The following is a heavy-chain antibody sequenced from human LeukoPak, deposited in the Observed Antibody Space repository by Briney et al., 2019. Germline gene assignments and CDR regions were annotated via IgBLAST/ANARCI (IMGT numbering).Heavy chain of an antibody. CDR1: GYTFSGYY. V-gene: IGHV1-2*02. CDR3: ARADYGDDPLDY. Sequence: VASVKVSCMASGYTFSGYYVYWVRQAPGQGLEWMGWINPNSGGTNYAQKFQGRVTMTRDTSISTAYMELSRLRSDDTAVYYCARADYGDDPLDYWGQGTLVTVSS. D-gene: IGHD4-17*01. CDR2: INPNSGGT. J-gene: IGHJ4*02.